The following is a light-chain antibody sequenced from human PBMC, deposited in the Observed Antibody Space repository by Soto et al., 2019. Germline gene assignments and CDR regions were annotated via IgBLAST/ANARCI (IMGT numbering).Light chain of an antibody. V-gene: IGKV1-5*03. Sequence: DIQMTQSPSTLSASVGDRVTITCRASQSISSWLAWYQQEPGKAPKPLIYKASSLESGVPSRFSGSGSGTEFTLTISSLQPDDFATYYCQQYNSYSRTFGQGTKVDIK. CDR3: QQYNSYSRT. CDR2: KAS. J-gene: IGKJ1*01. CDR1: QSISSW.